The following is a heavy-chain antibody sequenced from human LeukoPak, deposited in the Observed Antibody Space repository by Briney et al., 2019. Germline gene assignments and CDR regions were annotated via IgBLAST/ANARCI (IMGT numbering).Heavy chain of an antibody. D-gene: IGHD5-24*01. CDR3: ARDARWQQKDYYYYMDV. CDR1: GFTFSAYW. J-gene: IGHJ6*03. CDR2: INSDGRST. V-gene: IGHV3-74*01. Sequence: GGSLRLSCAASGFTFSAYWMHWVRHAPGKGLVWVSCINSDGRSTRYADSVKGRFTISRDNAKNTLYLQMNSLRAEDTAVYYCARDARWQQKDYYYYMDVWGTGTTVTISS.